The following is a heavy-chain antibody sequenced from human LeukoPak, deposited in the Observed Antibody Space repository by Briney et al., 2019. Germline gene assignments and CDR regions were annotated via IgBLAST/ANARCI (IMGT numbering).Heavy chain of an antibody. J-gene: IGHJ4*02. V-gene: IGHV3-23*01. CDR2: ISISGGNT. Sequence: GGSLRLSCAASGFTFSSYAMSWVRQAPGKGLEWVSAISISGGNTYYADSVKGRFTISRDNSKNTLYLQMNSLRAEDTAVYYCARDLRGVTAIYCFDYWGQGTLVTVSS. CDR3: ARDLRGVTAIYCFDY. D-gene: IGHD2-21*02. CDR1: GFTFSSYA.